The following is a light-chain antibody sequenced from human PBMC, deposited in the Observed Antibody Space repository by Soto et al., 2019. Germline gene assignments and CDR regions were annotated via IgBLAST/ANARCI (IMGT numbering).Light chain of an antibody. Sequence: DIQMTQSPSTLSASVGDRVTITCRASQSISSWLAWYQQKPGKAPKRLIYKASNLESGVPSRFSGSGSGTDFTLTISSLQPDDFAAYYCQQCNSYPYTFGQGTQLAIK. CDR2: KAS. J-gene: IGKJ2*01. CDR3: QQCNSYPYT. CDR1: QSISSW. V-gene: IGKV1-5*03.